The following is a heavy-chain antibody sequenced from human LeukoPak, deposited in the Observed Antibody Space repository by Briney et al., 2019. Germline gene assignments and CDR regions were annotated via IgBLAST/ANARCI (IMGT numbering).Heavy chain of an antibody. CDR2: INPNSGGT. Sequence: ASVKVSCKASGYTFTGYYMHWVRQAPGQGLEWMGRINPNSGGTNYAQKFQGRVTMTRDTSIGTAYMELSRLRSDDTAVYYCARDRNYYDSSGKKDYYYMDVWGKGTTVTVSS. J-gene: IGHJ6*03. CDR1: GYTFTGYY. D-gene: IGHD3-22*01. CDR3: ARDRNYYDSSGKKDYYYMDV. V-gene: IGHV1-2*06.